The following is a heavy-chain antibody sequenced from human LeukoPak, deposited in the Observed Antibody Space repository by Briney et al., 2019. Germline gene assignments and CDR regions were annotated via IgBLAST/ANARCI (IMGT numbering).Heavy chain of an antibody. CDR2: IYYSGST. J-gene: IGHJ4*02. V-gene: IGHV4-59*01. CDR1: RGSISGYY. Sequence: MPSETLSLTCTVSRGSISGYYWSWIRQPPGKGLEWIGYIYYSGSTNYNPSLKSRVTISIDTSKKQFSLKLSSVTAADTAVYYCARVDYSNPSYWGQGTLVTVSS. CDR3: ARVDYSNPSY. D-gene: IGHD4-11*01.